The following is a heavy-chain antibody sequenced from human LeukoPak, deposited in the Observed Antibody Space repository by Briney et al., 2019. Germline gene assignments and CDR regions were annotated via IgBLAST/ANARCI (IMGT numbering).Heavy chain of an antibody. V-gene: IGHV5-51*01. CDR3: ARLRDYYYGSGSYPHAFDI. CDR1: GYIFTSYW. D-gene: IGHD3-10*01. J-gene: IGHJ3*02. Sequence: GESLKISCKGSGYIFTSYWIGWVRQMPGKGLEWMGIIYPGDSDTRYSPSFQGQVTISADKSISTAYLQWSSLKASDTAMYYCARLRDYYYGSGSYPHAFDIWGQGTMVTVSS. CDR2: IYPGDSDT.